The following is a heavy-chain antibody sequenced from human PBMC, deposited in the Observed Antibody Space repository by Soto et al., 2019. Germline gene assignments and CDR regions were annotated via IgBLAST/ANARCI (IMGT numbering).Heavy chain of an antibody. CDR1: GGSIRSTNW. Sequence: SETLSLTCAVSGGSIRSTNWWSWVRQPPGKGLEWIGYIYYSGSTNYNPSLKSRVTISVDTSKNQFSLKLSSVTAADTAVYYCAREGVSSSWYYYYGMDVWGQGNTVTVSS. CDR3: AREGVSSSWYYYYGMDV. CDR2: IYYSGST. J-gene: IGHJ6*02. V-gene: IGHV4-4*02. D-gene: IGHD6-13*01.